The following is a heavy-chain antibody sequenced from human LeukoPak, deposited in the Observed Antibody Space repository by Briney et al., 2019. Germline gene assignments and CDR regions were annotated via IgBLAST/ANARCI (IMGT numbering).Heavy chain of an antibody. CDR1: GYSFTSYW. CDR3: ASRYGYRAWYAFDI. CDR2: IYPGDSDT. J-gene: IGHJ3*02. Sequence: GESQKISCKGAGYSFTSYWIGWVRQMPGKGLEGMGIIYPGDSDTRYSPSFQGQVTISADKSISTAYLQWSSLKASDTAMYYCASRYGYRAWYAFDIWGQGTMVTVSS. V-gene: IGHV5-51*01. D-gene: IGHD5-18*01.